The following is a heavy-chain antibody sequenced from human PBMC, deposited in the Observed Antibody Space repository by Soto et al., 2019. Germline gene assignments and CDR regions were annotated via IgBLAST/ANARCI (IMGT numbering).Heavy chain of an antibody. V-gene: IGHV3-30*03. CDR2: ISYDGSNK. Sequence: QVQLVESGGGVVQPGRSLRLSCAASGFTFSHYGIHWVRQAPGKGLEWLAVISYDGSNKHYADSVKGRFTVAKDNSKNTLYLQMNSLTAADTAVYFCARYSGKYQGPIDYWGQATLVTVSS. J-gene: IGHJ4*02. CDR3: ARYSGKYQGPIDY. D-gene: IGHD1-26*01. CDR1: GFTFSHYG.